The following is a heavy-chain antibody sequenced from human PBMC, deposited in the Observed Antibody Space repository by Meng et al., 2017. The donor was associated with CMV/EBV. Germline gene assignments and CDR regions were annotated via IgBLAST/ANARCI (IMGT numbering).Heavy chain of an antibody. CDR3: ARGTNSGSSGIAFDI. CDR1: GFTVSSNY. Sequence: GESLKISCAASGFTVSSNYMSWVRQAPGKGLEWVSVIYSGGSTYYADSVKGRFTISRDNSKNTLYLQMNSLRAEDTAVYYCARGTNSGSSGIAFDIWGQGTMVTVSS. V-gene: IGHV3-53*01. J-gene: IGHJ3*02. D-gene: IGHD1-26*01. CDR2: IYSGGST.